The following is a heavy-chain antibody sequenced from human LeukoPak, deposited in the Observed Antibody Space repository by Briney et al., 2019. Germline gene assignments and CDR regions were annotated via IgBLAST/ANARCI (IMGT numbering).Heavy chain of an antibody. D-gene: IGHD1-26*01. V-gene: IGHV4-39*07. CDR2: INHSGST. CDR1: GGSISSSNNYY. J-gene: IGHJ6*02. CDR3: ARGDFSIVGAGVYYYYGMDV. Sequence: PSETLSLTCTVSGGSISSSNNYYWGWIRQPPGKGLEWIGEINHSGSTNYNPSLKSRVTISVDTSKNQFSLKLSSVTAADTAVYYCARGDFSIVGAGVYYYYGMDVWGQGTTVTVSS.